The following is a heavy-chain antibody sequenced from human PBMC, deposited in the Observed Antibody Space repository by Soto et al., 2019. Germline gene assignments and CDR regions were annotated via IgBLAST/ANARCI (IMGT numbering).Heavy chain of an antibody. V-gene: IGHV4-34*01. CDR1: GRSFSGYY. J-gene: IGHJ6*02. Sequence: SETLSLTCAVHGRSFSGYYLSWIRQPPGQGLEWIGEINHSGSTNYNPSLKSRVTISVDTSKNQFSLKLSSVTAADTAVYYCARGGRGSSFKVRLYYYYGMDVWGQGTTVTVSS. CDR2: INHSGST. D-gene: IGHD6-13*01. CDR3: ARGGRGSSFKVRLYYYYGMDV.